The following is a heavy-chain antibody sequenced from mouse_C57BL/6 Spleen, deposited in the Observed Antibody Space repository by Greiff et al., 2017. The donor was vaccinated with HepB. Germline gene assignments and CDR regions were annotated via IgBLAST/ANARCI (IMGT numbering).Heavy chain of an antibody. CDR2: INYDGSST. V-gene: IGHV5-16*01. CDR3: ARDTGLYAMDY. CDR1: GFTFSDYY. Sequence: EVKLMESEGGLVQPGSSMKLSCTASGFTFSDYYMAWVRQVPEKGLEWVANINYDGSSTYYLDSLKSRFIISRDNAKNILYLQMSSLKSEDTATYYCARDTGLYAMDYWGQGTSVTVSS. D-gene: IGHD3-3*01. J-gene: IGHJ4*01.